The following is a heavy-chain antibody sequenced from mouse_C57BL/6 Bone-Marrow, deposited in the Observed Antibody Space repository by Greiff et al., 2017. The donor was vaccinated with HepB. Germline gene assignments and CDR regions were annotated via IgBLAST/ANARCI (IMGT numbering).Heavy chain of an antibody. CDR2: IYPGGGYT. CDR1: GYTFTNYW. J-gene: IGHJ4*01. CDR3: ARSGDYDRYYAMDY. V-gene: IGHV1-63*01. Sequence: QVQLKESGAELVRPGTSVKMSCKASGYTFTNYWIGWAKQRPGHGLEWIGDIYPGGGYTNYNEKFKGKATLTADKSSSTAYMQFSSLTSEDSAIYYCARSGDYDRYYAMDYWGQGTSVTVSS. D-gene: IGHD2-4*01.